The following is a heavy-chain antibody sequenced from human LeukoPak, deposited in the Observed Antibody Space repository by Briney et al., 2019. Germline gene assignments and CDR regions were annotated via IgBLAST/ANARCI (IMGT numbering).Heavy chain of an antibody. Sequence: GASVKVSCKASGGTFSSYAISWVRQAPGQGLEWMGRIIPILGIANYAQKFQGRVTITADKSTSTAYMELSSLRSEDTAVYYCARGGYCSSTSCYDYWGQGTLVTVSS. J-gene: IGHJ4*02. CDR2: IIPILGIA. CDR1: GGTFSSYA. D-gene: IGHD2-2*03. V-gene: IGHV1-69*04. CDR3: ARGGYCSSTSCYDY.